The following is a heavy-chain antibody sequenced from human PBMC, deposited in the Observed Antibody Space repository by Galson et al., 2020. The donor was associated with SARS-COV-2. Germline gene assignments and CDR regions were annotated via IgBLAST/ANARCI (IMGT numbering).Heavy chain of an antibody. D-gene: IGHD6-6*01. V-gene: IGHV3-13*05. CDR1: GFTFSSYD. CDR2: IGTAGDP. Sequence: GGSLRLSCAASGFTFSSYDMHWVRQATGNGLEWVSAIGTAGDPYYPGSVKGRFTISRENAKNSLYLQMNSLRAGDTAVYYCARAGIAARPWYFDLWGRGTLVTVSS. CDR3: ARAGIAARPWYFDL. J-gene: IGHJ2*01.